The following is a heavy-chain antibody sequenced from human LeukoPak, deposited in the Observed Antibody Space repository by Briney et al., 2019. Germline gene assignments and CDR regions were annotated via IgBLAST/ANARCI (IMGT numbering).Heavy chain of an antibody. Sequence: GGSLRLSCAASGFIFSSFGMHWVRPAPGKGLEWVSYISSSSSTIYYADSVKGRFTISRYNAKNSLYLQMNSLRAEDTAVYYCARRSTYDDSSGQAPFDYWGQGTLVTVSS. D-gene: IGHD3-22*01. V-gene: IGHV3-48*01. CDR1: GFIFSSFG. CDR2: ISSSSSTI. J-gene: IGHJ4*02. CDR3: ARRSTYDDSSGQAPFDY.